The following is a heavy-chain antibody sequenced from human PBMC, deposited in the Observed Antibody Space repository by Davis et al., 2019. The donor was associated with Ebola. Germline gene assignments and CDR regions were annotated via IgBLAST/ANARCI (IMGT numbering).Heavy chain of an antibody. CDR2: ISHDGSNR. D-gene: IGHD3-10*02. CDR1: GFSFSDSA. Sequence: PGGSLRLSCAASGFSFSDSAMYWVRQAPGKGLECVAVISHDGSNRAHADSVKGRFSVSRDNSKNTLTLQMTSLRPDDTAVYYCAREKGLFGELLYDAYFEDWGQGTLVTVSS. CDR3: AREKGLFGELLYDAYFED. J-gene: IGHJ4*02. V-gene: IGHV3-30-3*01.